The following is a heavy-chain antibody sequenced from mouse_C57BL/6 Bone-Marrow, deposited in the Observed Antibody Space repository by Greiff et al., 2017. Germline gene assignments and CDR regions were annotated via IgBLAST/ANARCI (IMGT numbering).Heavy chain of an antibody. CDR1: GYTFTSYW. CDR2: INPSSGYT. V-gene: IGHV1-7*01. D-gene: IGHD2-12*01. J-gene: IGHJ4*01. CDR3: ARERSNDGGSYYAMDY. Sequence: VQLQQSGAELVKPGASVKLSCKASGYTFTSYWMHWVKQRPGQGLEWIGYINPSSGYTKYNQKFKDKATLTADKSSSTAYMQLSSLTYEDSAGYYCARERSNDGGSYYAMDYWGQGTSVTVSA.